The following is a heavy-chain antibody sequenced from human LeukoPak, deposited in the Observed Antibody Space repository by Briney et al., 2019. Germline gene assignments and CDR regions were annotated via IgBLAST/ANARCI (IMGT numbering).Heavy chain of an antibody. CDR1: GFAVSSNY. CDR3: VRGALYMYYFDY. D-gene: IGHD3-10*01. J-gene: IGHJ4*02. V-gene: IGHV3-21*01. CDR2: ISSSSSYI. Sequence: GGSLRLSCAASGFAVSSNYMSWVRQAPGKGLEWVSSISSSSSYIYYADSVKGRFTISRDNAKNSLYLQMNSLRAEDTAVYYCVRGALYMYYFDYWGQGTLVTVSS.